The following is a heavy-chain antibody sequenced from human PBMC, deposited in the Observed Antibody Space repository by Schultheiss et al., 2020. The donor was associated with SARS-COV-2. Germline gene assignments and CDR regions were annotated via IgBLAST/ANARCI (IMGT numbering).Heavy chain of an antibody. D-gene: IGHD3-22*01. CDR2: ISAYNGNT. Sequence: ASVKVSCKASGYTFTSYGISWVRQAPGQGLEWMGWISAYNGNTNYAQKLQGRVTMTTDTSTSTAYMELRSLRSDDTAVYYCARGSDSSGYYFYYYYGMDVWGQGTTVTVSS. CDR3: ARGSDSSGYYFYYYYGMDV. J-gene: IGHJ6*02. CDR1: GYTFTSYG. V-gene: IGHV1-18*01.